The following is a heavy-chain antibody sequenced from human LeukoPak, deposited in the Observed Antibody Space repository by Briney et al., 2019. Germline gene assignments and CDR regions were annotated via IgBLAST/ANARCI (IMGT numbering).Heavy chain of an antibody. D-gene: IGHD6-6*01. J-gene: IGHJ6*03. CDR2: IYYSGST. CDR1: GGSISSGGYS. Sequence: PSQTLSLTCAVSGGSISSGGYSWSWIRQPPGKGLEWIGYIYYSGSTNYNPSLKSRVTISVDTSKNQFSLKLSSVTAADTAVYYCARGGRSGIAARKGPYYYYMDVWGKGTTVTVSS. V-gene: IGHV4-30-4*07. CDR3: ARGGRSGIAARKGPYYYYMDV.